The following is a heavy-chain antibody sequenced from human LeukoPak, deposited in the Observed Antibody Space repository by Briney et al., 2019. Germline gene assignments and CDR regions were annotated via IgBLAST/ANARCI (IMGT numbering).Heavy chain of an antibody. Sequence: PSETLSLTCTVSGGSISSSSYYWGWIRQPPGKGLEWIGSIYHSGSTYYNPSLKSRVTISVDTSKNQFSLKLSSVTAADTAVYYCARGRDYVWGSYRLIPRYYFDYWGQGTLVTVSS. J-gene: IGHJ4*02. CDR1: GGSISSSSYY. V-gene: IGHV4-39*07. CDR3: ARGRDYVWGSYRLIPRYYFDY. CDR2: IYHSGST. D-gene: IGHD3-16*02.